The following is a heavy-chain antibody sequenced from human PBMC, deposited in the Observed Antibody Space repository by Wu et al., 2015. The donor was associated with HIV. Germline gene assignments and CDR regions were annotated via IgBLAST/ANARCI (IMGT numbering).Heavy chain of an antibody. CDR3: ARNLGLGVGYTEYYFDY. J-gene: IGHJ4*02. D-gene: IGHD2-2*02. CDR2: IIPIFGTA. V-gene: IGHV1-69*13. CDR1: GGTFSSYA. Sequence: QVQLVQSGAEVKKPGSSVKVSCKASGGTFSSYAISWVRQAPGQGLEWMGRIIPIFGTANYAQKFQGRVTITADESTSTAYMELSSLRSEXTAVYYCARNLGLGVGYTEYYFDYWGQGTLVTVSS.